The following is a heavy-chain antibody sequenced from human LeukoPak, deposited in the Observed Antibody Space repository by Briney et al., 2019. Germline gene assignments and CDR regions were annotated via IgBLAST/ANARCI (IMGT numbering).Heavy chain of an antibody. CDR1: GFTFGSYG. J-gene: IGHJ4*02. Sequence: RGSLRLSCAASGFTFGSYGMHWVRQAPGKGLDWVAFVRYDGNNPYYSASVKGRFTISRDNSKNTVLLQMNNLRLEDAAVYYCARGSRYGDYPYYCDFWGQGTLVTVSS. CDR2: VRYDGNNP. D-gene: IGHD4-17*01. V-gene: IGHV3-30*02. CDR3: ARGSRYGDYPYYCDF.